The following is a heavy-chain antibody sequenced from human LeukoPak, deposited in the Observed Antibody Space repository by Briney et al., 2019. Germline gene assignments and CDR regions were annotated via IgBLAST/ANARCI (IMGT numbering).Heavy chain of an antibody. CDR1: GYTFTSYY. CDR3: ASDSSSSRWGLPDY. V-gene: IGHV1-46*01. CDR2: IDPSGGST. J-gene: IGHJ4*02. Sequence: GASVKVSCKASGYTFTSYYMHWVRQAPGQGLEWMGIIDPSGGSTAYAQKFQGRVTMHRDTSTRTVYMELSSLRSEVTAVYCCASDSSSSRWGLPDYGGQGTLVTVSS. D-gene: IGHD6-6*01.